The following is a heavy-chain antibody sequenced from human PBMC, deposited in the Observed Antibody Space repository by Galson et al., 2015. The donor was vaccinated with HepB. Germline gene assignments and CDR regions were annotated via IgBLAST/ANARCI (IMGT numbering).Heavy chain of an antibody. D-gene: IGHD6-13*01. CDR1: GFTFSSYD. J-gene: IGHJ2*01. V-gene: IGHV3-13*01. Sequence: SLRLSCAASGFTFSSYDMHWVRQATGKGLEWVSAIGTAGDTYYPGSVKRRFTISRENAKNSLYLQMNSLRAGDTAVYYCARVGAAAGKNWYFDLWGRGTLVTVSS. CDR3: ARVGAAAGKNWYFDL. CDR2: IGTAGDT.